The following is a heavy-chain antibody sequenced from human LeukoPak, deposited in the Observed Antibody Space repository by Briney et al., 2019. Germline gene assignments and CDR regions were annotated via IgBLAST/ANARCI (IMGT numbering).Heavy chain of an antibody. CDR3: ARDSPQGSIDY. CDR1: GFTVSSNY. D-gene: IGHD2-15*01. CDR2: IYSGGST. V-gene: IGHV3-66*01. Sequence: PGGSLRLSCAASGFTVSSNYMSWVRQAPGKGLEWVSVIYSGGSTYYADSVKGKFTISRDNSKNTLYLQMNSLSAEDTAVYYCARDSPQGSIDYWGQGTLVTVSS. J-gene: IGHJ4*02.